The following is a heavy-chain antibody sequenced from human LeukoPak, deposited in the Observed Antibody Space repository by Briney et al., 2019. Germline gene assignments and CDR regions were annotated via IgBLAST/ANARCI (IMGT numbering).Heavy chain of an antibody. V-gene: IGHV3-23*01. CDR1: GFTFSNYV. J-gene: IGHJ4*02. Sequence: PGGSLRLSCAASGFTFSNYVMSWVRQAPGKGLERVSAISGGGGSTYYADSVRGRFTISRDNSKNMLYLQMNSLRAEDTAVYYCAKGYYYDTSGYYPVDFWGQGTLVTVSS. D-gene: IGHD3-22*01. CDR3: AKGYYYDTSGYYPVDF. CDR2: ISGGGGST.